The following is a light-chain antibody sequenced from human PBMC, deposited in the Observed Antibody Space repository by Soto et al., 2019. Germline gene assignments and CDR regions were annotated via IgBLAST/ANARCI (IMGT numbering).Light chain of an antibody. J-gene: IGKJ5*01. CDR3: LQHNSFPIT. Sequence: DIQMTQSPSSLSASVGDRVTITCGASQGIKNALGWYQQKPGKAPKRLISTISTLQSGVPSRYSGSGPGTEFTLTISSLQPEDFATYYCLQHNSFPITFGQGTRLEIK. CDR1: QGIKNA. V-gene: IGKV1-17*01. CDR2: TIS.